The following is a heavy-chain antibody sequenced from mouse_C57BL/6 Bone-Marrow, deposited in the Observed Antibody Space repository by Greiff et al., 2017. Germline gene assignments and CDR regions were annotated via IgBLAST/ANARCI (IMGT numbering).Heavy chain of an antibody. V-gene: IGHV1-47*01. J-gene: IGHJ2*01. CDR1: GYTFTTYP. Sequence: VQLQQSGAELVKPGASVKMSCKATGYTFTTYPIEWMKQNHGKSLEWIGNFHPYNDDTKYNEQFKGKATLTVEKSSNNVYLELSRLTSDDSAVYYCARSSTFFSYFDYWGQGTTLTVSS. CDR3: ARSSTFFSYFDY. D-gene: IGHD5-1*01. CDR2: FHPYNDDT.